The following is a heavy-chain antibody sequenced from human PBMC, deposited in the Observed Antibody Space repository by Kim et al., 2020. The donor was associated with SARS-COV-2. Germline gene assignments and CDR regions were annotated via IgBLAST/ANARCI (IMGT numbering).Heavy chain of an antibody. D-gene: IGHD5-12*01. CDR3: AREASWFDP. J-gene: IGHJ5*02. Sequence: TANYAQKFQGRVTITADESTSTAYMELSSLRSEDTAVYYCAREASWFDPWGQGTLVTVSS. CDR2: TA. V-gene: IGHV1-69*01.